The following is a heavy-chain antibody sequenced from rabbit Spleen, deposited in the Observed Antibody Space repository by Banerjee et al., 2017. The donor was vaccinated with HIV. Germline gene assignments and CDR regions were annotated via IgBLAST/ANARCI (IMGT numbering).Heavy chain of an antibody. CDR1: GFSFSNVW. CDR2: IYTSSGST. D-gene: IGHD7-1*01. Sequence: QEQLEESGGDLVKPGASLTLTCTASGFSFSNVWMSWVRQAPGKGLEWIGNIYTSSGSTYYASWAKGRFTISKTSSTTVTLRMTSLSAADTATYFCARHTGALDLWGPGTLVTVS. CDR3: ARHTGALDL. J-gene: IGHJ4*01. V-gene: IGHV1S45*01.